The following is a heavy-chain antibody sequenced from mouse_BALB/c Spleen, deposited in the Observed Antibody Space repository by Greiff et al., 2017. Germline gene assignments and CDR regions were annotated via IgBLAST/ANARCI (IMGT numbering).Heavy chain of an antibody. D-gene: IGHD2-10*01. CDR3: NEVRAYYGNYGGYFDV. CDR2: IDPENGDT. J-gene: IGHJ1*01. V-gene: IGHV14-4*02. Sequence: VQLQQSGAELVRSGASVKLSCTASGFNIKDYYMHWVKQRPEQGLEWIGWIDPENGDTEYAPKFQGKATMTADTSSNTAYLQLSSLTSEDTAVYYCNEVRAYYGNYGGYFDVWGAGTTVTVSS. CDR1: GFNIKDYY.